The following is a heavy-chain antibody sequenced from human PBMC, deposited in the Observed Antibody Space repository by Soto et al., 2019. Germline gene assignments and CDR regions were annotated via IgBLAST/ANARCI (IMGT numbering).Heavy chain of an antibody. Sequence: ASVKASCRATGYTFTDYYMHWVRQAPGQGLEWMGWVNPNSGGTKYEQRFQEWVTMTPDTAINTADMELRRLKSGDTVVYYCTREMGSYFNYGMDVWGQGTTDSVSS. CDR3: TREMGSYFNYGMDV. CDR1: GYTFTDYY. J-gene: IGHJ6*02. CDR2: VNPNSGGT. V-gene: IGHV1-2*04. D-gene: IGHD2-8*01.